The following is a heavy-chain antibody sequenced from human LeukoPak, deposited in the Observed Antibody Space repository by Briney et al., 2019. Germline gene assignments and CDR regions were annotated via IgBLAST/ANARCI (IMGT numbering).Heavy chain of an antibody. CDR1: GGSFTNFY. V-gene: IGHV4-59*12. Sequence: SETLSLTCSVSGGSFTNFYWSWVRQSPGKGLEWIGYVFYSGSTNYNPSPKSRVTISLDTSRNQFSLKLNSVTAADTAVYYCAKSNGYGLIDIWGQGTMVTVSS. CDR3: AKSNGYGLIDI. CDR2: VFYSGST. J-gene: IGHJ3*02. D-gene: IGHD3-22*01.